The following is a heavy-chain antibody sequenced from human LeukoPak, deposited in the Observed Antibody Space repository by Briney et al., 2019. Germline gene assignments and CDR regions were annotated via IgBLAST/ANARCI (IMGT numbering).Heavy chain of an antibody. CDR3: ARDGYRRYYYDSSGREDAFDI. V-gene: IGHV1-18*01. Sequence: ASVKVSCKTSGYTFTMFGISWVRQAPGQGLEWMGWISAYNGNTNYAQKLQGRVTVTTDTSTSTVYMELRSLRSDDTAVYYCARDGYRRYYYDSSGREDAFDIWGQGTMVTVSS. CDR1: GYTFTMFG. J-gene: IGHJ3*02. CDR2: ISAYNGNT. D-gene: IGHD3-22*01.